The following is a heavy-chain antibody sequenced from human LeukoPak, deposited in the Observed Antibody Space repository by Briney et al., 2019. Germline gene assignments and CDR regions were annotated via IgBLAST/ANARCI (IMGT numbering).Heavy chain of an antibody. CDR1: GYTLTELS. D-gene: IGHD6-19*01. J-gene: IGHJ4*02. V-gene: IGHV1-24*01. Sequence: ASVKVSCKVSGYTLTELSMHWVRQAPGKGLEWMGGFDPEDGETIYAQKFQGRVTMTEDTSTDTAYIELSSLRSEDTAVYYCATNPSSGWYLDYWGQGTLVTVSS. CDR2: FDPEDGET. CDR3: ATNPSSGWYLDY.